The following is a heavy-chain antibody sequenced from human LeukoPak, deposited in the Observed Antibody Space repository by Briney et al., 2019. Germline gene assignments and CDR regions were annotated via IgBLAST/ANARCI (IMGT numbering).Heavy chain of an antibody. CDR2: ISGYSGKT. CDR1: GYTFTSYG. CDR3: ARDMRVITAAGPDADY. Sequence: GASVKVSCKASGYTFTSYGISWVRQAPGQGLEWMGWISGYSGKTRYAQKLQGRVTMTTDTSTSTAYMEVRSLRSDDTAVYYCARDMRVITAAGPDADYWGQGTLVTVSS. D-gene: IGHD6-13*01. V-gene: IGHV1-18*01. J-gene: IGHJ4*02.